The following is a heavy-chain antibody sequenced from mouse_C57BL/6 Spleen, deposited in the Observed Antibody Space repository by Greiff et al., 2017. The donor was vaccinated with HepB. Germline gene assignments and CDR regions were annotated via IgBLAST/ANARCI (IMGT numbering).Heavy chain of an antibody. CDR1: GYTFTSYW. D-gene: IGHD2-12*01. Sequence: QVQLQQPGAELVKPGASVKLSCKASGYTFTSYWMHWVKQRPGRGLEWIGRIDPNSGGTKYNEKFKSKATLTVDKPSSTAYMQLSSLTAEDSAVYYCASCPSPLYDEDYYAMDYWGQGTSVTVSS. J-gene: IGHJ4*01. V-gene: IGHV1-72*01. CDR3: ASCPSPLYDEDYYAMDY. CDR2: IDPNSGGT.